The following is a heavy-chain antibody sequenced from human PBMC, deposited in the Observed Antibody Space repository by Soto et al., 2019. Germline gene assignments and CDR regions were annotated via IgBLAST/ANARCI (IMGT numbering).Heavy chain of an antibody. J-gene: IGHJ6*02. V-gene: IGHV3-23*01. D-gene: IGHD3-3*01. Sequence: PGGSLRLSCAASGFTFSSYAVSWVRQAPGKGPEWISSISGSGSTIYYADSVKGRFTISRDNSKNMVYLQMNDLRADDSAVYYCARGGVYGGDHYYTGMDVWGQGTTVTVSS. CDR1: GFTFSSYA. CDR2: ISGSGSTI. CDR3: ARGGVYGGDHYYTGMDV.